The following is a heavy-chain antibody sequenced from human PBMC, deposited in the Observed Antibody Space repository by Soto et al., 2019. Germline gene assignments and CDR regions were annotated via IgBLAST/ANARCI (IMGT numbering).Heavy chain of an antibody. Sequence: GSLGLSCAASGFTHSSNYMSWVRQAPGQGLEWGSVSYSGGSTYYADSVKGRFTIVRNKAKTTLNLQMHSLRAVNAAVSYCESCSFLRYFDWVSNYYYGMDVWGQGTTVTVSS. CDR2: SYSGGST. D-gene: IGHD3-9*01. CDR1: GFTHSSNY. V-gene: IGHV3-53*01. CDR3: ESCSFLRYFDWVSNYYYGMDV. J-gene: IGHJ6*02.